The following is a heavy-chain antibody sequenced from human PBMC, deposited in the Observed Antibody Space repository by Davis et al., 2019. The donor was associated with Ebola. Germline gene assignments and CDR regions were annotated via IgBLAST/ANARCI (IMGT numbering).Heavy chain of an antibody. CDR3: VRQANYILYDP. Sequence: GESLKIPCKASGYSSTKYWIGWVRQMPGKGLEWMGLVYPGVSGDSHIRYSPSFQGQVSISVDKSIATAYLQWGGLKTSDTAIYYCVRQANYILYDPWGQGTLVTVSS. CDR1: GYSSTKYW. V-gene: IGHV5-51*01. D-gene: IGHD5-24*01. CDR2: VYPGVSGDSHI. J-gene: IGHJ5*02.